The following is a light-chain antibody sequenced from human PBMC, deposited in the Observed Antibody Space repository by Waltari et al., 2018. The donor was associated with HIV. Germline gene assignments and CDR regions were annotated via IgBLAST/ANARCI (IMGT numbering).Light chain of an antibody. CDR2: VEGSGTY. CDR1: SGHSSYI. Sequence: QPVVTQSSSASASLGSSAELTCTLSSGHSSYIIAWHQQQPGKAPRYLMKVEGSGTYNKGSGVPDRFSGSSSGADRYLTTSNIQSDDEADYYCETWDSNIRVFGGGTKLTVL. J-gene: IGLJ3*02. V-gene: IGLV4-60*03. CDR3: ETWDSNIRV.